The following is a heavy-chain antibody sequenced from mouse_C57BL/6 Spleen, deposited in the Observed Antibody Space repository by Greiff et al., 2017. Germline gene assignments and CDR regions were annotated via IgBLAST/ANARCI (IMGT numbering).Heavy chain of an antibody. CDR3: ARGSSGYLYAMDY. J-gene: IGHJ4*01. Sequence: VQLQQSGAELVKPGASVKLSCTASGFNIKDYYMHWVRQSPEQGLEWIGRIDPEDGGTKYAPQIQGQATISADTASNTAYLQLSSLTSEDTAVYYCARGSSGYLYAMDYWGQGTSVTVSS. CDR2: IDPEDGGT. V-gene: IGHV14-2*01. CDR1: GFNIKDYY. D-gene: IGHD3-2*02.